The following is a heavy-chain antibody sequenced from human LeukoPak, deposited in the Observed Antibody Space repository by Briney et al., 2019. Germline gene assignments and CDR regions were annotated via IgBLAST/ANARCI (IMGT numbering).Heavy chain of an antibody. V-gene: IGHV3-53*01. CDR1: GFTVTTNY. CDR2: IYSGGST. D-gene: IGHD3-16*02. Sequence: GGSLRLSCAASGFTVTTNYMSWVRQAPGKGLEWVSVIYSGGSTYYADSVKGRFTISRHNSKNTLYLQMDSLRVEDTAIYYCAKDIQLSTRGLGTMVTVSS. J-gene: IGHJ3*01. CDR3: AKDIQLST.